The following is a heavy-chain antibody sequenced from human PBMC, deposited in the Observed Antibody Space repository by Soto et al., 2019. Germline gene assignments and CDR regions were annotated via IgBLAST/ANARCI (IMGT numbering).Heavy chain of an antibody. CDR1: GVSISSNYYY. J-gene: IGHJ3*02. V-gene: IGHV4-39*01. D-gene: IGHD3-10*01. CDR2: IYYSGST. Sequence: SETLSLTCTVSGVSISSNYYYWGWIRQPPGKGLEWIGTIYYSGSTHYNPSLESRVTISVDTSKNQFSLKLSSVTAADTAVYYCARHKMKRRVITDAFDIWGQGTMVTVSS. CDR3: ARHKMKRRVITDAFDI.